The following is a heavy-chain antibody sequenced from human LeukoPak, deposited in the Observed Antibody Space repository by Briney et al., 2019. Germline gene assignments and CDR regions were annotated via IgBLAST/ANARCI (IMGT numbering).Heavy chain of an antibody. J-gene: IGHJ4*02. V-gene: IGHV3-64*01. Sequence: GGSLRLSCAASGFTFSSYAMHWVRQAPGKGLEYVSAISSNGGSTLYANSVKGRFTISRDNSKNTLYPQMGSLRAEDMAVYYCARVDLLGYDYWGQGTLVTVSS. CDR1: GFTFSSYA. D-gene: IGHD1-26*01. CDR2: ISSNGGST. CDR3: ARVDLLGYDY.